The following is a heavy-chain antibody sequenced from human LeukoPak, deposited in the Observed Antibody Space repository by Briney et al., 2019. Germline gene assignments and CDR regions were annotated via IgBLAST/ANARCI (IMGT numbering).Heavy chain of an antibody. CDR2: ISSSSSSR. CDR1: GFTFSSHS. J-gene: IGHJ4*02. D-gene: IGHD3-3*01. CDR3: ARMSGSRLPGY. Sequence: PGGSLRLSCAPSGFTFSSHSMNWVRSAPGKGLEWVSYISSSSSSRYYADSVKGRFTISRDDARNSLYLQMNSLRAEDTAVYYCARMSGSRLPGYWGQGALVTVSS. V-gene: IGHV3-48*01.